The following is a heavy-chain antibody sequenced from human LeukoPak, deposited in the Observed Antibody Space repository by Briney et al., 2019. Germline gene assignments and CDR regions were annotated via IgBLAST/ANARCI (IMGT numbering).Heavy chain of an antibody. J-gene: IGHJ4*02. Sequence: PSETLSLTCTVSGGSISSYYWSWIRQPPGKGLEWIGYIYYSGSTNYNPSLKSRVTISVDTSKNQFSLKLSSVTAADTAVYYCASMYGSSPNFDYWGQGTLVTVSS. V-gene: IGHV4-59*01. CDR3: ASMYGSSPNFDY. CDR1: GGSISSYY. D-gene: IGHD6-6*01. CDR2: IYYSGST.